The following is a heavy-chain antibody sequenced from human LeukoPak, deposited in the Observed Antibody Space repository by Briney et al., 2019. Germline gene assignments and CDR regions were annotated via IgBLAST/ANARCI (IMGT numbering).Heavy chain of an antibody. CDR3: AKDWLRPENTHEDY. D-gene: IGHD2/OR15-2a*01. V-gene: IGHV3-43*02. CDR1: GFTFDDYA. CDR2: ISGDGGST. J-gene: IGHJ4*02. Sequence: PGGSLRLSCAASGFTFDDYAMHWVRQAPGKGLEWVSLISGDGGSTYYADSVKGRFTISRDNSKNSLYLQMNSLRTEDTALYYCAKDWLRPENTHEDYWGQGTLVTVSS.